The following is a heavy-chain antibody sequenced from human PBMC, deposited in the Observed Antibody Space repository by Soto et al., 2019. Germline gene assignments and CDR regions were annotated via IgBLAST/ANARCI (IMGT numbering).Heavy chain of an antibody. J-gene: IGHJ5*02. CDR2: VSYDGSFE. CDR3: AKDLYYYDFSLDDS. Sequence: QEHLVESGGGVVQPGRSLRLSCTASGFTFSSYAMHWVRQAPGKGLEWVAVVSYDGSFENYADSVRGRFTISRDNSQNTVFLQMNSLRIEDTAVYYWAKDLYYYDFSLDDSWGQGTLVTVSS. CDR1: GFTFSSYA. D-gene: IGHD3-16*01. V-gene: IGHV3-30*04.